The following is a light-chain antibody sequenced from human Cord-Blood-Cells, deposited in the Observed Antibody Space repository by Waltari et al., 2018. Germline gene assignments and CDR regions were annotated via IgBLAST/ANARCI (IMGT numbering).Light chain of an antibody. J-gene: IGKJ4*01. CDR3: QQRSNWLT. CDR2: GAS. CDR1: QSVSSY. Sequence: EIVLTQSPATLSLPPGERATLSCRASQSVSSYFAWYQQKPGQAPRLLIYGASNRATGIPARFSGSGSGTDFTLTISSLEPEDFAVYYCQQRSNWLTFGGGTKVEIK. V-gene: IGKV3-11*01.